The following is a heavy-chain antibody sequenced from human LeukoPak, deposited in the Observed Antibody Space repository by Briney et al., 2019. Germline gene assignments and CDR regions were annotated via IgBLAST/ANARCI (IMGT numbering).Heavy chain of an antibody. Sequence: ASVKVSCKASGYTFTSYYMHWVRQAPGQGLEWMGIINPSGGSTSYARKFQGRVTMTRDTSTSTVYMELSSLRSEDTAVYYCARSQGLAVAGTRKVLGYWGQGTLVTVSS. CDR3: ARSQGLAVAGTRKVLGY. D-gene: IGHD6-19*01. CDR2: INPSGGST. V-gene: IGHV1-46*01. J-gene: IGHJ4*02. CDR1: GYTFTSYY.